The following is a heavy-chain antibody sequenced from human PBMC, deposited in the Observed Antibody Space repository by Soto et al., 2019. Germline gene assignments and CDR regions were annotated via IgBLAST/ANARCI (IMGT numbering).Heavy chain of an antibody. CDR3: AKVPYNSWNYFYFDY. CDR2: ISWGSGSI. CDR1: GFTFDDYA. J-gene: IGHJ4*02. Sequence: EVQLVESGGGLVQPGRSLRLSCAASGFTFDDYAMHWVRQAPGKGLEWVSGISWGSGSIDYADSVKGRFTISRDNAKNSLYLQMNSLRAEDTAVYYCAKVPYNSWNYFYFDYWGQGTLVTVSS. V-gene: IGHV3-9*01. D-gene: IGHD1-7*01.